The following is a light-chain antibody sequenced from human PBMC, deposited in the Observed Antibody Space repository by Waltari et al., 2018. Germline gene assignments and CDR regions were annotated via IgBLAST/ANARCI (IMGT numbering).Light chain of an antibody. V-gene: IGKV1-5*03. CDR1: QSVRNW. CDR2: QAS. J-gene: IGKJ1*01. Sequence: DIQMTKSPSPLSASVGDRVTIPCRASQSVRNWLAWYQEKPGNAPRLLIYQASTLENGVPSRFSGSGSGTEFTLTISGLQPDDFATYYCQQYDNNRTFGQGTKVEIK. CDR3: QQYDNNRT.